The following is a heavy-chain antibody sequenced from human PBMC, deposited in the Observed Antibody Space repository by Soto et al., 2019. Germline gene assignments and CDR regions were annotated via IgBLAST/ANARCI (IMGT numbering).Heavy chain of an antibody. J-gene: IGHJ6*02. CDR2: ISSSGSTI. Sequence: GGSLRLSCAASGFTFSSYEMNWVRQAPGKGLEWVSYISSSGSTIYYADSVKGRFTISRDNAKNSLYLQMNSLRAEDTAVYYCARGRRVVVVGGYGMDVWGQGTTVTVSS. V-gene: IGHV3-48*03. CDR1: GFTFSSYE. D-gene: IGHD3-22*01. CDR3: ARGRRVVVVGGYGMDV.